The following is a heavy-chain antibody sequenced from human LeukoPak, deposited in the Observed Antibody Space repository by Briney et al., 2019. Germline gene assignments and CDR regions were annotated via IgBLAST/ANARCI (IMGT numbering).Heavy chain of an antibody. V-gene: IGHV3-64*01. CDR3: ARVGGVVPAAVKNYMDV. Sequence: PGGSLRLSCAASGFTFSSYAMHWVRQAPGKGLEYVSAISSNGGSTYYANSVKGRFTISRDNSKNTLYLQMGSLRAEDMAVYYCARVGGVVPAAVKNYMDVWGKGTTVTVSS. CDR1: GFTFSSYA. J-gene: IGHJ6*03. D-gene: IGHD2-2*01. CDR2: ISSNGGST.